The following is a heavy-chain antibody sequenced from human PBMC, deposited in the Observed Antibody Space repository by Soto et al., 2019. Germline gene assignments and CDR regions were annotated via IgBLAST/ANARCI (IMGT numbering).Heavy chain of an antibody. CDR1: GFTFSTHG. CDR2: ISGSSRVI. CDR3: ARSIEADRDVMDF. D-gene: IGHD6-6*01. J-gene: IGHJ6*02. V-gene: IGHV3-48*02. Sequence: GGSLRLSCTAYGFTFSTHGINWVRQAPGKGLEWVSYISGSSRVIYHADSVKGRFTISRANAENSLYLQMNSLRDEDTAVYYCARSIEADRDVMDFWGQGTTVTVSS.